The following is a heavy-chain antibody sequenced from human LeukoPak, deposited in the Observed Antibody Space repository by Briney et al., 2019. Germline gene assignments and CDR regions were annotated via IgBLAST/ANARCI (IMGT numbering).Heavy chain of an antibody. D-gene: IGHD5-18*01. CDR3: ARDPVDTAMSFDY. CDR1: GGSISSYY. J-gene: IGHJ4*02. CDR2: IYYTGST. V-gene: IGHV4-59*01. Sequence: SETLSLTCTISGGSISSYYWSWIRQPPGKGLEWIGYIYYTGSTNYNPSLKSRVTISVDTSKNQFSLKLSSVTAADTAVYYCARDPVDTAMSFDYWGQGTLVTVSS.